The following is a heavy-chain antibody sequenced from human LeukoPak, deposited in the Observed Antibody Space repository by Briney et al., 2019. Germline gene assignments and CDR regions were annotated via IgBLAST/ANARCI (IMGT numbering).Heavy chain of an antibody. J-gene: IGHJ5*02. D-gene: IGHD3-3*01. CDR1: GGTFNSYA. CDR2: IITIFGTA. CDR3: ARLPRYDFWSGYYLGGFDP. Sequence: ASVKVSCKASGGTFNSYAISWVRQAPGQGLEWMGGIITIFGTANYAQKFQGRVTITTDESTSTAYMELSSLRSEDTTVYYCARLPRYDFWSGYYLGGFDPWGQGTLVTVSS. V-gene: IGHV1-69*05.